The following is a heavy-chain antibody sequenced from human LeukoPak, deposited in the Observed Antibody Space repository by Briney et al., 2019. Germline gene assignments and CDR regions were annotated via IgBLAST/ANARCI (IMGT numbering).Heavy chain of an antibody. J-gene: IGHJ4*02. V-gene: IGHV5-51*01. D-gene: IGHD3-22*01. Sequence: ESLKISCKASGYSLISHWIGWVRQMPGKGLDWMGIIYPGNADATYSPSFQGQATISADKSTTTVYLQWSSLKASDTAMYYCARQGSYDNSGYSFDYWGQGTLVTVSS. CDR3: ARQGSYDNSGYSFDY. CDR2: IYPGNADA. CDR1: GYSLISHW.